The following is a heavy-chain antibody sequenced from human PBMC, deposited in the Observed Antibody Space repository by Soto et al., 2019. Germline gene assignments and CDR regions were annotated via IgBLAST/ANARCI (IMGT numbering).Heavy chain of an antibody. Sequence: PXQTLSLPSAISGDSVSSTGAACNLIRRSPSRGLEWLGRTYYRSKWYNDYAVSVKSRITINPDTSKHQFSLQLNSVTPEDTAVYYCARGHYYDSSGYYFGSWGQGTLVTVSS. CDR3: ARGHYYDSSGYYFGS. CDR1: GDSVSSTGAA. V-gene: IGHV6-1*01. CDR2: TYYRSKWYN. D-gene: IGHD3-22*01. J-gene: IGHJ4*02.